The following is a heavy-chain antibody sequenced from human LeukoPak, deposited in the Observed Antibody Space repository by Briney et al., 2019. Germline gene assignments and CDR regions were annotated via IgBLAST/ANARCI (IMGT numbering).Heavy chain of an antibody. Sequence: ASVKVSCKVSGYIFSELSMHWVRQPPGKGLEWMGGSDPENGKTVYAQNFRGRVTMTEDTSADTAYMELSSLRSEDTAVYYCAIDTVYYDPPSYWGQGTLVTVSS. CDR1: GYIFSELS. CDR2: SDPENGKT. J-gene: IGHJ4*01. CDR3: AIDTVYYDPPSY. D-gene: IGHD3-16*01. V-gene: IGHV1-24*01.